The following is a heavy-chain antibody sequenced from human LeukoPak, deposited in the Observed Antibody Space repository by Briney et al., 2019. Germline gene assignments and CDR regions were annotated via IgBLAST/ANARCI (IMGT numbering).Heavy chain of an antibody. J-gene: IGHJ3*02. CDR2: ISSDGTRT. CDR1: GFSFSSYW. Sequence: GGPLRLSCAAAGFSFSSYWMYWVRKAPGKGLEGVSHISSDGTRTSYADPVKGRITISRDNAKITLYVQMDSLRAEDTSVYYCVRDGFSGSAFDIWGQGTMVSVSS. D-gene: IGHD5-12*01. CDR3: VRDGFSGSAFDI. V-gene: IGHV3-74*01.